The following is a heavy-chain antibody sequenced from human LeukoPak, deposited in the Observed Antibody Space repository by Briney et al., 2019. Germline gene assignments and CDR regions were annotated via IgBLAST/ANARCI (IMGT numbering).Heavy chain of an antibody. Sequence: ASVKVSCKASGYTFSSYGISWVRQAPGQGLEWVGWISAYNGNTQYLQKIQGRVTMSTDTSTSTAYMELRSLRSDDTAVYYCARDEGYYYNNSTFKVAAFNVWGQGTMVTVSS. CDR1: GYTFSSYG. CDR3: ARDEGYYYNNSTFKVAAFNV. D-gene: IGHD2/OR15-2a*01. V-gene: IGHV1-18*01. J-gene: IGHJ3*01. CDR2: ISAYNGNT.